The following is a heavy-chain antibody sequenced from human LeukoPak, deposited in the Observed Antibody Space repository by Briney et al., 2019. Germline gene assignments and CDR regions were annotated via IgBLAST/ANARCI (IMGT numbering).Heavy chain of an antibody. Sequence: GGSLRLSCAASGFTFSSYAMSWVRQAPGKGLEWVSAISGSGGSTYYADSVKGRFTISRDNSKNTLYLQMNSLRAEDTAVYYCAKDSGATILGVVTKHYYYYGMDVWGQGTTVTVSS. CDR1: GFTFSSYA. D-gene: IGHD3-3*01. J-gene: IGHJ6*02. CDR2: ISGSGGST. V-gene: IGHV3-23*01. CDR3: AKDSGATILGVVTKHYYYYGMDV.